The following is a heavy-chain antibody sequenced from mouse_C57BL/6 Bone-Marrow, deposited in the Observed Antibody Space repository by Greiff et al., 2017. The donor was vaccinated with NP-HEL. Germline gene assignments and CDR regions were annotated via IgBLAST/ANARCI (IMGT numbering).Heavy chain of an antibody. Sequence: VKLMESGPGLVAPSQSLSITCTVSGFSLTSYAISWVRQPPGKGLEWLGVIWTGGGTNYNSALKSRLSISKDNSKSQVFLKMNSLQTDDTARYYCARTPYYYGSNHFDYWGQGTTLTVSS. D-gene: IGHD1-1*01. CDR3: ARTPYYYGSNHFDY. CDR2: IWTGGGT. V-gene: IGHV2-9-1*01. J-gene: IGHJ2*01. CDR1: GFSLTSYA.